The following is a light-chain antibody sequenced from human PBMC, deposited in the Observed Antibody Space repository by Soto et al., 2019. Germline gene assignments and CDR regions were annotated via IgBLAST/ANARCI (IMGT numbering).Light chain of an antibody. Sequence: QSALAQPPSASGSPGQSVTITCTGTNSDVGTYNYVSWYQHHPGKAPRLMIYEVSDRPSGVSNRFSGSKSGNTASLTISALQAEDEADYYCSSYTSSNTLVFGGGTKLTVL. V-gene: IGLV2-14*01. CDR2: EVS. CDR1: NSDVGTYNY. CDR3: SSYTSSNTLV. J-gene: IGLJ2*01.